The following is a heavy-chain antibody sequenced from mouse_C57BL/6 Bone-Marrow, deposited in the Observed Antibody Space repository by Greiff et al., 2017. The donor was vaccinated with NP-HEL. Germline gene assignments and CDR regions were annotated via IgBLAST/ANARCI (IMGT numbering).Heavy chain of an antibody. CDR3: ARRNWAWFAY. CDR2: ISNGGGST. Sequence: DVMLVESGGGLVQPGGSLKLSCAASGFTFSDYYMYWVRQTPEKRLEWVAYISNGGGSTYYPDTVKGRFTITRDNAKNTLYLQMSRLKSEDTAMYYCARRNWAWFAYWGQATLVTVSA. D-gene: IGHD4-1*01. V-gene: IGHV5-12*01. J-gene: IGHJ3*01. CDR1: GFTFSDYY.